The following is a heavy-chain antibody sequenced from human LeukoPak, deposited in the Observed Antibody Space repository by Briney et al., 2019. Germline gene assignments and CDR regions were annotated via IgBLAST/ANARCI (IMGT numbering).Heavy chain of an antibody. Sequence: ASVKVSCKASGYTFTSYDINWVRQATGQGLEWMGWMNPNSGNTGYAQKFQGRVTMTRNTSISTAYMELSSLRSEDTAVYYCARAAWDYGDYGASYNWFDPWGQGTLVTVSS. CDR2: MNPNSGNT. D-gene: IGHD4-17*01. V-gene: IGHV1-8*01. J-gene: IGHJ5*02. CDR3: ARAAWDYGDYGASYNWFDP. CDR1: GYTFTSYD.